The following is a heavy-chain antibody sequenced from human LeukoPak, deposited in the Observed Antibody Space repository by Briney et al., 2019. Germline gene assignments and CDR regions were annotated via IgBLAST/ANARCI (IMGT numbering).Heavy chain of an antibody. Sequence: SETLSLTCTVSGGSISSYYWSWIRQPPGKGLEWIGYIYYSGSTNYNPSLKSRVTISVDTSKNQFSLKLSSVTAADTAVYYCARHNGDTAMVHDYMDVWGKGTTVTVSS. CDR1: GGSISSYY. CDR3: ARHNGDTAMVHDYMDV. J-gene: IGHJ6*03. D-gene: IGHD5-18*01. V-gene: IGHV4-59*08. CDR2: IYYSGST.